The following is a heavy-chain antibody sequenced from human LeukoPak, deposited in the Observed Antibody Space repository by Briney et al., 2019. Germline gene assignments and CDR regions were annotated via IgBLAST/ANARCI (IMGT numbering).Heavy chain of an antibody. CDR1: GFTFSSYA. V-gene: IGHV3-23*01. Sequence: GGPLRLSCAASGFTFSSYAMSWVRQAPGKGLEWVSAISGSGGSTYYADSVKGRFTISRDNSKNTLYLQMNSLRAEDTAVYYCAKDPNSGYDFYYFDYWGQGTLVTVSS. J-gene: IGHJ4*02. CDR3: AKDPNSGYDFYYFDY. D-gene: IGHD5-12*01. CDR2: ISGSGGST.